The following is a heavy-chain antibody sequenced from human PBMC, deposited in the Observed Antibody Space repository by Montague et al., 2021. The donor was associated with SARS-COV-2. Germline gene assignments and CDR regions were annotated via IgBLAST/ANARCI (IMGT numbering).Heavy chain of an antibody. CDR2: IYHSGDT. Sequence: SETLSLTCGVSGDSIISTNWWSWVRQPPGKGLEWIGEIYHSGDTNYNPSFKSRVTISVDQSKNQYSLELTFVTAADTALYYCLSEGGFDNRPPVWGQGALVIVSS. D-gene: IGHD3-10*01. CDR1: GDSIISTNW. J-gene: IGHJ4*02. CDR3: LSEGGFDNRPPV. V-gene: IGHV4-4*02.